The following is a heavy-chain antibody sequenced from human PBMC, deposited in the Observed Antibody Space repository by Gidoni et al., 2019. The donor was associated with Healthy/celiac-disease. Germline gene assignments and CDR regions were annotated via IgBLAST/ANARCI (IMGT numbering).Heavy chain of an antibody. V-gene: IGHV3-23*01. Sequence: EVQLLESGGGLVQPGGSLRLSCAASGFPFSSYAMSWVRQAPGKGLGWFSAISGSGGSTYYADSLKGRFTIPRDNSKNTLYLQMNSLRAEDTAVYYCAKDAETGIAVAGTHYWGQGTLVTVAS. CDR1: GFPFSSYA. D-gene: IGHD6-19*01. CDR2: ISGSGGST. J-gene: IGHJ4*02. CDR3: AKDAETGIAVAGTHY.